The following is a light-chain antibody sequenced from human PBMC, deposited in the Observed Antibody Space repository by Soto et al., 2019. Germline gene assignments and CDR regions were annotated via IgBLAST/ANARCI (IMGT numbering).Light chain of an antibody. CDR1: SSDIGGYNY. J-gene: IGLJ2*01. V-gene: IGLV2-14*03. CDR3: RSYTNSITLV. Sequence: QSALTQPASVSGFPGQSITISCTGSSSDIGGYNYVSWYQHHPGKVPKLLIYDVNLRPPGISNRFSASKSGNTASLSISGIQYVDEGYYNCRSYTNSITLVFGGGTKLTVL. CDR2: DVN.